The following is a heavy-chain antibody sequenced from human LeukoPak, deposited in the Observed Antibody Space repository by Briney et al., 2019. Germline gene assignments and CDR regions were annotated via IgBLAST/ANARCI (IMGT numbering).Heavy chain of an antibody. D-gene: IGHD3-22*01. V-gene: IGHV3-48*01. CDR3: AKERERGYYDSSGYYNN. Sequence: GGSLRLSCAASGFTFSSYSMNWVRQAPGKGLEWVSYISSSSSTIYYADSVKGRFTISRDNAKNSLYLQMNSLRAEDTAVYYCAKERERGYYDSSGYYNNWGQGTLVTVSS. CDR2: ISSSSSTI. CDR1: GFTFSSYS. J-gene: IGHJ4*02.